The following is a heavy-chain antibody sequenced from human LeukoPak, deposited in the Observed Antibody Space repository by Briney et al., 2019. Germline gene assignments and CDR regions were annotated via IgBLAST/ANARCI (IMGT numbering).Heavy chain of an antibody. CDR2: VNESGGT. CDR1: IDSFSNYH. J-gene: IGHJ2*01. Sequence: SETLSLTCAVYIDSFSNYHWNWIRQTPAKGMEWIGEVNESGGTNISPSLKSRVSISADTSKTQISLKLSSVTAADTAVYFCARDVGRVTMARELVYPLWYFDLWGRGTLVTVSS. D-gene: IGHD3-10*01. CDR3: ARDVGRVTMARELVYPLWYFDL. V-gene: IGHV4-34*01.